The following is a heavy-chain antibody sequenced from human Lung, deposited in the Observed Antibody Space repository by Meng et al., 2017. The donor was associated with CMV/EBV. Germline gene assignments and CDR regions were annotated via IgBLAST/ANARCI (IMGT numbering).Heavy chain of an antibody. J-gene: IGHJ4*01. Sequence: VQLVHPGAEVKRPGASVKISCQASGYTCSGFYMNWARQAPGHGLEWLGRVNPVSDDTHYAQKFVGRLTVTRGATINTAFMEFTSLRPDDTAVYYCAKSSDNGWSSWGPGTLVTVSS. V-gene: IGHV1-2*06. CDR1: GYTCSGFY. CDR3: AKSSDNGWSS. D-gene: IGHD6-19*01. CDR2: VNPVSDDT.